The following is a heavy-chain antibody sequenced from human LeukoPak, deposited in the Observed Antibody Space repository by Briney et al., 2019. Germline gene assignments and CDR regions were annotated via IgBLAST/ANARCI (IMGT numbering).Heavy chain of an antibody. CDR3: AKEKYSSSDWFDP. Sequence: PGGSLRLSCAASGFTFSSYGMHWVRQAPGKGLEWVAVISYDGSNKYYADSVKGRFTISRDNSKNALYLQMNSLRAEDTAVYYCAKEKYSSSDWFDPWGRGTLVTVSS. CDR2: ISYDGSNK. CDR1: GFTFSSYG. J-gene: IGHJ5*02. D-gene: IGHD6-6*01. V-gene: IGHV3-30*18.